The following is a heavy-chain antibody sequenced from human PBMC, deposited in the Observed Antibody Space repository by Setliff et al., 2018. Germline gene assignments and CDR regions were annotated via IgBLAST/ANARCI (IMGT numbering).Heavy chain of an antibody. D-gene: IGHD3-16*01. J-gene: IGHJ4*02. CDR3: AKQGDLAFDY. CDR2: INPNSGAT. Sequence: ASVKVSCKGPERGFIGNYFHWVRQAPGGGLEWMGSINPNSGATDSAQKFQGRVTMTRDTSSSTIYMEVNSLTSDDTAVYFCAKQGDLAFDYWGQGTQVTVSS. V-gene: IGHV1-2*02. CDR1: ERGFIGNY.